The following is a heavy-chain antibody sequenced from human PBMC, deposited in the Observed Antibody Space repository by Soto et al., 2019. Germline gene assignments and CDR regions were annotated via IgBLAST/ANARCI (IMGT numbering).Heavy chain of an antibody. V-gene: IGHV1-8*01. CDR2: MNPNSGNT. Sequence: DSVKVSCKASGYTFTSYDINWVRQATGQGLEWMGWMNPNSGNTGYAQKFQGRVTMSVDKSNNQVSLELTSVAAADTAVYYCARGISYRWVYWGQGILVNVAS. CDR3: ARGISYRWVY. CDR1: GYTFTSYD. J-gene: IGHJ4*02. D-gene: IGHD3-16*02.